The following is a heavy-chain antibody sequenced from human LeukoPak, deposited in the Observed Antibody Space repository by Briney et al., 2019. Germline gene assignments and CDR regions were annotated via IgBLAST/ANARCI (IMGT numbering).Heavy chain of an antibody. CDR2: IKQDGSEK. Sequence: PGGSLRLSCAASGFTLNSYWMNWVRQAPGKGLEWVANIKQDGSEKYYVDSVKGRFTISRDNANNALYLQMSSLRAEDTAVYYCASGTGRIPNAYWGLGTLVTVSS. J-gene: IGHJ4*02. D-gene: IGHD1-14*01. CDR1: GFTLNSYW. V-gene: IGHV3-7*02. CDR3: ASGTGRIPNAY.